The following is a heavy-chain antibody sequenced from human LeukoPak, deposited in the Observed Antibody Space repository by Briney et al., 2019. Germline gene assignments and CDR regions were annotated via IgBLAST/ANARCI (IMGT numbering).Heavy chain of an antibody. CDR2: ISYRSSDI. CDR3: ARGIIAAATEFYYYGMDV. D-gene: IGHD6-13*01. J-gene: IGHJ6*02. CDR1: EFTLSSYN. Sequence: GGSLRLSCAASEFTLSSYNMKWVRQAPGKGLEWVSSISYRSSDIEYADSVKGRFTISRDNAKQLLYLQMNSLRAEDTAVYYCARGIIAAATEFYYYGMDVWGQGTTVTVSS. V-gene: IGHV3-21*01.